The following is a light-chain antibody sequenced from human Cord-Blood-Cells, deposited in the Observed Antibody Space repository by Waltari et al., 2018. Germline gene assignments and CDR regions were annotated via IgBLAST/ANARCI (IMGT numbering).Light chain of an antibody. J-gene: IGKJ3*01. CDR1: QSVLYSSNNKNY. CDR3: QQYYSTPFT. Sequence: DIVMTQSPDSLAVSLGERATINCKSSQSVLYSSNNKNYLAWYQQKPGQPPKLLIYWASTRKAGVPDRLSGSGSGTDFTLTISSLQAEDVAVYYCQQYYSTPFTFGPGTKVD. CDR2: WAS. V-gene: IGKV4-1*01.